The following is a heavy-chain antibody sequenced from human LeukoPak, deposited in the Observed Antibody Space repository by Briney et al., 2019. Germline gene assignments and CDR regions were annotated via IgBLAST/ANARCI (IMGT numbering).Heavy chain of an antibody. J-gene: IGHJ3*02. V-gene: IGHV4-59*11. CDR1: GGSISSHY. CDR3: ARNRRADAFDI. CDR2: IYYSGST. D-gene: IGHD2/OR15-2a*01. Sequence: SSETLSLTCTVSGGSISSHYWISIGQPPGKGLEWIGYIYYSGSTNYNPSLKSRVTISVDTSKNQFSLKLSSVTAADTAVYYCARNRRADAFDIWGQGTMVTVSS.